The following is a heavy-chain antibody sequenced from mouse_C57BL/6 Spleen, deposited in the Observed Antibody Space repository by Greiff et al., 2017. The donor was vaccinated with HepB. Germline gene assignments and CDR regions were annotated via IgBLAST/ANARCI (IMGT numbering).Heavy chain of an antibody. CDR3: ARTNYGNYWYFDV. CDR1: GFTFSDYG. J-gene: IGHJ1*03. CDR2: ISSGSSTI. V-gene: IGHV5-17*01. D-gene: IGHD2-1*01. Sequence: EVQLVESGGGLVKPGGSLKLSCAASGFTFSDYGMHWVRQAPEKGLEWVAYISSGSSTIYYADTVKGRFTISTDNAKNTLFLQMTSLRSEDTAMYYCARTNYGNYWYFDVWGTGTTVTVSS.